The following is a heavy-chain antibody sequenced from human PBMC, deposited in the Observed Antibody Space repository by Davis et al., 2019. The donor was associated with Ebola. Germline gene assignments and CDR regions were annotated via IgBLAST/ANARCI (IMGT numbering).Heavy chain of an antibody. CDR3: ARSMRLWFGDAKRDYYYGMDV. D-gene: IGHD3-10*01. CDR1: GYSTSSGYY. J-gene: IGHJ6*02. CDR2: IYHSGST. Sequence: MPGGSLRLSCTVSGYSTSSGYYWGWIRQPPGKGLEWIGIIYHSGSTYYNPSLKSRVTISVDTSKNQFSLKLSSVTAADTAVYYCARSMRLWFGDAKRDYYYGMDVWGQGTTVTVSS. V-gene: IGHV4-38-2*02.